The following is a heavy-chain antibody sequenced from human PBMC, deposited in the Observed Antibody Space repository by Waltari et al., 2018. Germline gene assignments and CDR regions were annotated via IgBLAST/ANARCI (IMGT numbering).Heavy chain of an antibody. V-gene: IGHV3-23*01. D-gene: IGHD6-19*01. Sequence: EVQLLESGGGLVQPGGSLRLSCAASEFTFSSYAMNWVRQAPGKWLCWVSSMCGSGGNMYYAGFVNGRFTISRYISKNVLFLQMNSLRAEDTAVYYCAKDPAGTYYFEYWGQGTLVTVSS. CDR2: MCGSGGNM. CDR1: EFTFSSYA. J-gene: IGHJ4*02. CDR3: AKDPAGTYYFEY.